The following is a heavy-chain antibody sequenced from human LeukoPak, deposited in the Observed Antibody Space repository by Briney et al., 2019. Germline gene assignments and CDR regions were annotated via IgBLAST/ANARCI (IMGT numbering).Heavy chain of an antibody. CDR2: INSDRTGT. J-gene: IGHJ4*02. V-gene: IGHV3-74*01. CDR3: ARAVIPYFDY. Sequence: KSGGSLRLSCAASGFTFSNYWMHWVRQAPGKGLVWVSRINSDRTGTSYADSVKGRFTISRDNAKNTLYLQMNSLRAEDTAVYYCARAVIPYFDYWGQGTLVTVSS. D-gene: IGHD2-2*02. CDR1: GFTFSNYW.